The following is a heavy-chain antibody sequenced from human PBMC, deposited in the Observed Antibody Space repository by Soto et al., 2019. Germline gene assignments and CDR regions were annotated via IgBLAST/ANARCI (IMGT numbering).Heavy chain of an antibody. V-gene: IGHV1-69*13. CDR3: ARDGMGTVVGGMDV. CDR1: GGTFSNDA. J-gene: IGHJ6*02. Sequence: SVKVSCNTSGGTFSNDAISLVRQAPGQGLECMGGIIPIYGTTHYAQKFQGRVKLTADDSTGTDYMELSSLRSEDTGVYYCARDGMGTVVGGMDVWGQGTTVTVSS. CDR2: IIPIYGTT. D-gene: IGHD7-27*01.